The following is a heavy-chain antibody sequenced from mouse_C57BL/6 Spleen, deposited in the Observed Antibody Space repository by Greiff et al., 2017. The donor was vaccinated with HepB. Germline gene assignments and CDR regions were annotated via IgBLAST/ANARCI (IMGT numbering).Heavy chain of an antibody. V-gene: IGHV14-2*01. J-gene: IGHJ2*01. CDR2: IDPEDGDT. Sequence: VQLQQSGAELVKPGASVKLSCTASGFNIKDYYMHWVKQRTEQGLEWIGRIDPEDGDTKYAPKFQGKATIAADTSSNTAYLQLSSLTSEDTAVYYCARMDITTGPWDWGQGTTLTVSS. CDR1: GFNIKDYY. CDR3: ARMDITTGPWD. D-gene: IGHD1-2*01.